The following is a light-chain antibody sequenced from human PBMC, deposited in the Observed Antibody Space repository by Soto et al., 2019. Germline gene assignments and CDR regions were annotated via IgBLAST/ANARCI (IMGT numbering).Light chain of an antibody. Sequence: DIQMTPSPSSLSASVGDRVTITCRASQSISSYLNWYQHKPGKAPKLLIYAASSLQSGVPSRFSGSGSGTDFTLAISSLQPEDFATYYCQQSYNTPRTFGQGTKVDIK. J-gene: IGKJ1*01. CDR1: QSISSY. CDR3: QQSYNTPRT. V-gene: IGKV1-39*01. CDR2: AAS.